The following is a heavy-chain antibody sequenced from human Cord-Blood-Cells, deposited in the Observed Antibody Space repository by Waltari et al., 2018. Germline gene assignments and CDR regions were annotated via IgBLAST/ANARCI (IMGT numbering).Heavy chain of an antibody. V-gene: IGHV4-34*01. D-gene: IGHD2-8*01. J-gene: IGHJ3*02. CDR2: INHSGST. CDR3: ARGLINSTQFENAFDI. CDR1: GGSFSGYY. Sequence: QVQLQQWGAGLLKPSETLSLTCAAYGGSFSGYYWSWSRQPPGKVREWIGGINHSGSTNYTPSLKSRVTISVDTSNNQFSLKLSSVTAADTAVYYCARGLINSTQFENAFDIWGQGTMVTVSS.